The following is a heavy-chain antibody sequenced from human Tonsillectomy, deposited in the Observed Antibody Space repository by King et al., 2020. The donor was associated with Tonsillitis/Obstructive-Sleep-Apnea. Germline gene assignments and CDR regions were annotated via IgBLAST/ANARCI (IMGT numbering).Heavy chain of an antibody. Sequence: QVQLQQWGAGLLKPSETLSLTCAVYGGSFSDYYWNWIRQPPRKGLEWIGEINHSGSTNYNPSLKSRVTISVDTSKNQFSLKLSSVTAADTAVYYCARGDIVVVPAAHYYYYYLDVWGKGTTVTVSS. J-gene: IGHJ6*03. D-gene: IGHD2-2*01. CDR2: INHSGST. CDR3: ARGDIVVVPAAHYYYYYLDV. V-gene: IGHV4-34*01. CDR1: GGSFSDYY.